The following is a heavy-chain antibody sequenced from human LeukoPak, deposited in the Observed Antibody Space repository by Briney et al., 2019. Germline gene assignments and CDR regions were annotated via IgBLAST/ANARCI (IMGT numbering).Heavy chain of an antibody. V-gene: IGHV3-23*01. CDR3: AKRASGSGTSLYYFDY. Sequence: PGGSLRLSCVVSGFSFSNYEMNWVRQAPGKGLEWVSVISNSGGSTFYADSVKGRFTISRDNSKNTLYLQMNSLRAEDTAVYYCAKRASGSGTSLYYFDYWGQGTLVTVSS. D-gene: IGHD3-10*01. J-gene: IGHJ4*02. CDR2: ISNSGGST. CDR1: GFSFSNYE.